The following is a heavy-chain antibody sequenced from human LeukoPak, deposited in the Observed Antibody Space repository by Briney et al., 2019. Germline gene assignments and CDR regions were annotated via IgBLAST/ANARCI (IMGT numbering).Heavy chain of an antibody. V-gene: IGHV3-30*02. CDR3: AKDLYYYDSSGSHYFDY. J-gene: IGHJ4*02. D-gene: IGHD3-22*01. Sequence: GGSLRLSCAASGFTFSSYGMHWVRQAPGKGLEWVAFIRYVGSNKYYADSVKGRFTISRDNSKNTLYLQMNSLRAEDTAVYYCAKDLYYYDSSGSHYFDYWGQGTLVTVSS. CDR1: GFTFSSYG. CDR2: IRYVGSNK.